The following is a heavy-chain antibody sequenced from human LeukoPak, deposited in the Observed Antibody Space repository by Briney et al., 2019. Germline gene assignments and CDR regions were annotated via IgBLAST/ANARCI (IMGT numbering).Heavy chain of an antibody. V-gene: IGHV3-21*01. CDR1: GFTFSSYS. CDR3: ARLSIAVAGLDY. CDR2: ISSSSSYI. Sequence: GGSLRLSCAASGFTFSSYSMNWVRQAPGKGLEWVSSISSSSSYIYYADSVKGRFTISRDNAKNSLYLQMNSLRAEDTAVYYCARLSIAVAGLDYWGQGTLVTVPS. D-gene: IGHD6-19*01. J-gene: IGHJ4*02.